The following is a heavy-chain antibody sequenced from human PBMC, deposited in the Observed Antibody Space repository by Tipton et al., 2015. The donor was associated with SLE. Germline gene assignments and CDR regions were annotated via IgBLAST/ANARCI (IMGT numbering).Heavy chain of an antibody. J-gene: IGHJ4*02. V-gene: IGHV4-39*07. CDR3: ARHCQLYSFVY. CDR2: TYYSGST. CDR1: GASISGSSYY. D-gene: IGHD5-24*01. Sequence: TLSLTCTVSGASISGSSYYWGWIRQPPGKGLEWIGSTYYSGSTYYNPSLKSRVTISVDTSKNQFSLKLSSVTAADTAVYYCARHCQLYSFVYWGQGTLVTVSS.